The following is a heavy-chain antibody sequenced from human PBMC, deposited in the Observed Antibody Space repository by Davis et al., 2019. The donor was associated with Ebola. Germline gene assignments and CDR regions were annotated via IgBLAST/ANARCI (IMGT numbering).Heavy chain of an antibody. CDR3: GKDFYGSGSYIDA. D-gene: IGHD3-10*01. J-gene: IGHJ5*02. CDR2: INSNSGTS. Sequence: PGGSLRLSCATSGLTFDDYAMHWFRQAPGKGLEWVSGINSNSGTSAYADSVKGRFTISRDNAQDSLYLQMNSLRTEDTAFYYCGKDFYGSGSYIDAWGQGTPVTVSS. CDR1: GLTFDDYA. V-gene: IGHV3-9*01.